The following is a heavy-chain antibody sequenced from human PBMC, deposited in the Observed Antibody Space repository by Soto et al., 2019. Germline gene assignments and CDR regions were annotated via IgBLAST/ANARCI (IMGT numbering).Heavy chain of an antibody. J-gene: IGHJ5*02. D-gene: IGHD2-2*01. CDR3: ARALYCSSTSCYNWFDP. V-gene: IGHV1-69*13. CDR1: GGTFSSYA. Sequence: SVKVSCNASGGTFSSYAISLVRQAPGQGLEWMGGIIPIFGTANYAQKFQGRVTITADESTSTAYMELSSLRSEDTAVYYCARALYCSSTSCYNWFDPWGQGTLVTVSS. CDR2: IIPIFGTA.